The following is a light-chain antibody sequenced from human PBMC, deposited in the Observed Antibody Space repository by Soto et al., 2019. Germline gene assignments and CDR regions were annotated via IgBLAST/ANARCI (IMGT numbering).Light chain of an antibody. Sequence: QSALTQPRSVSGSPGQSVTIFCTGTSSDVGGYNYVSWYQQHPGKAPKLMIYDVSKRPSGFPDRFSGSKSGNTASLTISELQAEDEADEYCCSYAGSYTWVFGGGTKLTV. CDR2: DVS. CDR3: CSYAGSYTWV. V-gene: IGLV2-11*01. CDR1: SSDVGGYNY. J-gene: IGLJ2*01.